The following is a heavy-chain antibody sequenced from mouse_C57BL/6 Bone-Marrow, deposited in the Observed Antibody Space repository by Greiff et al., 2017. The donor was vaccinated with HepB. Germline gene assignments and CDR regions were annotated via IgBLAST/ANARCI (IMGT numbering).Heavy chain of an antibody. CDR1: GYTFTSYW. V-gene: IGHV1-50*01. Sequence: QVQLQQPGAELVKPGASVKLSCKASGYTFTSYWMQWVKQRPGQGLEWIGEIDPSDSYTNYNQKFKGKATLTVDTSSSTAYMQLSSLTSADSAVYYCARGGLWLRREAWFAYWGQGTLVTVSA. D-gene: IGHD2-2*01. CDR2: IDPSDSYT. CDR3: ARGGLWLRREAWFAY. J-gene: IGHJ3*01.